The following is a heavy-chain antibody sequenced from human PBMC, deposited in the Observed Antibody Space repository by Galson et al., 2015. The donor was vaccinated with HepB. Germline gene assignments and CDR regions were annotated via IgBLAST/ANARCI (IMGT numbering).Heavy chain of an antibody. CDR3: ARTRNWNYYMDV. Sequence: SLRLSCSASGFTVSSHHMSWVRQAPGKGLEWVSLIYSGGTSYYADSVKGRFTIPRDNPKNTLYFQMNKLRAEDTAVYYCARTRNWNYYMDVWGKGTTVTVSS. CDR2: IYSGGTS. J-gene: IGHJ6*03. V-gene: IGHV3-53*01. D-gene: IGHD1-1*01. CDR1: GFTVSSHH.